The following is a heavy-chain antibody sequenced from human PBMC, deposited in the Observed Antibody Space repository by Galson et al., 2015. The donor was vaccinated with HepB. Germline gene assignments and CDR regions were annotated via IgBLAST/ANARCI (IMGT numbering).Heavy chain of an antibody. D-gene: IGHD5-12*01. CDR3: ASPGLRSGAFDY. Sequence: SLRLSCAASGFTFSDYYMSWIRQAPGKGLEWVSHISSSSGYTNYADSVKGRFTISRDNAKNSLYLQMNSLRAEDTAVYYCASPGLRSGAFDYWGQGTLVTVSS. J-gene: IGHJ4*02. CDR2: ISSSSGYT. V-gene: IGHV3-11*06. CDR1: GFTFSDYY.